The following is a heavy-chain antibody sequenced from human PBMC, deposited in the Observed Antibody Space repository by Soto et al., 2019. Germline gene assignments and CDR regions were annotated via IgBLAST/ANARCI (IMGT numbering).Heavy chain of an antibody. D-gene: IGHD1-7*01. Sequence: GGSLRLSCAASGFTFSSYGMHWVRQAPGKGLEWVAVIWYDGSNKYYADSVKGRFTISRDNSKNTLYLQMNSLRAEDTAVYYCAREVTVSWNYVLDYWGQGTLVTVSS. J-gene: IGHJ4*02. CDR3: AREVTVSWNYVLDY. V-gene: IGHV3-33*01. CDR2: IWYDGSNK. CDR1: GFTFSSYG.